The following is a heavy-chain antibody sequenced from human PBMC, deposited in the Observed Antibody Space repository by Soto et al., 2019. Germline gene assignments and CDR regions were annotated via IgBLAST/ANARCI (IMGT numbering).Heavy chain of an antibody. V-gene: IGHV4-59*01. Sequence: DTLSLTCTVSGVVISSVYWTWILQPPGKGLEWIGNIHYSGSTRHNSSLKTRVTISLDTSKNQVSLELSSLTAADTAAYYCAGVCGGGDCSEYSGQ. CDR3: AGVCGGGDCSEY. D-gene: IGHD2-21*02. J-gene: IGHJ4*02. CDR1: GVVISSVY. CDR2: IHYSGST.